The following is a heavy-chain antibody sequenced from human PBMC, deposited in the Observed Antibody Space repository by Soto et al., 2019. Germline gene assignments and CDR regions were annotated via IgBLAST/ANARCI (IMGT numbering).Heavy chain of an antibody. D-gene: IGHD4-17*01. CDR1: GGSFSGYY. Sequence: SETLSLTCAVYGGSFSGYYRSWIRQPPGKGLEWIGEIVHSGSTNYNPALKSRVTISADTSKNQLSLKVTSVTAADTAVYYCAGSTGLDYHYATDVWGRGTTVTVSS. J-gene: IGHJ6*02. CDR3: AGSTGLDYHYATDV. V-gene: IGHV4-34*12. CDR2: IVHSGST.